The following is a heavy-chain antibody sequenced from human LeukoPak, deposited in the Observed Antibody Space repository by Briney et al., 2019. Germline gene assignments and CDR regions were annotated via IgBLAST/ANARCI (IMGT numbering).Heavy chain of an antibody. CDR2: MNPNSGNT. CDR3: ARGVKFGSGSSGGWFDP. CDR1: GYTFTSYD. J-gene: IGHJ5*02. V-gene: IGHV1-8*01. D-gene: IGHD3-10*01. Sequence: ASVKVSCKASGYTFTSYDINWVRQATGQGLEWMGWMNPNSGNTGYAQKFQGRVTMTRNTSISTAYMELSSLRSEDTAVYYCARGVKFGSGSSGGWFDPWGQGTLVTVSS.